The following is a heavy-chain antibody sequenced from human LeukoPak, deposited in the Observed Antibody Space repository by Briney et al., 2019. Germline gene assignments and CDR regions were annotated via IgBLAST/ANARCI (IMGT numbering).Heavy chain of an antibody. V-gene: IGHV4-34*01. J-gene: IGHJ4*02. Sequence: SETLSLTCAVYGGSFSGYYWSWIRQPPGKGLEWIGEINHSGSTNYNPSLKSRVTISVDTSKNQFSLKLSSVTAADTAAYYCARLEYSYGPFDYWGQGTLVTVSS. D-gene: IGHD5-18*01. CDR1: GGSFSGYY. CDR2: INHSGST. CDR3: ARLEYSYGPFDY.